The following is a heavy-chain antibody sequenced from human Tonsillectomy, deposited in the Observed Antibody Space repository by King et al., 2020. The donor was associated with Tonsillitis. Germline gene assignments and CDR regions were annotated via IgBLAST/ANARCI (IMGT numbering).Heavy chain of an antibody. CDR3: ARSDYSKDAFDI. D-gene: IGHD4-11*01. V-gene: IGHV3-74*01. J-gene: IGHJ3*02. Sequence: VQLVESGGGLVQPGGALRLSCAASGFTFSSYWMHWVRQAPGKGLVWFSRINSDGSSTSYADSGKGRFTISRDNAKNTLYLQMNSLRAADTAVYYCARSDYSKDAFDIWGQGTMVTVSS. CDR1: GFTFSSYW. CDR2: INSDGSST.